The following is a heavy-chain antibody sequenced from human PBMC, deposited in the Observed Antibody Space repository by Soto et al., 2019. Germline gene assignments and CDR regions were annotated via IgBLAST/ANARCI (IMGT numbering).Heavy chain of an antibody. D-gene: IGHD6-13*01. CDR2: IIPICGTA. CDR3: ARDHSIEAAGTE. V-gene: IGHV1-69*01. Sequence: QVQLVQSGAEVKKPGSSVKVSCKASGGTFSSYAISWVRQAPGQGLEWMGRIIPICGTANYAQKFQGRVTITPDESTSTAYMELSSLRSEDTAVYYCARDHSIEAAGTEWGQGTLVTVSS. CDR1: GGTFSSYA. J-gene: IGHJ4*02.